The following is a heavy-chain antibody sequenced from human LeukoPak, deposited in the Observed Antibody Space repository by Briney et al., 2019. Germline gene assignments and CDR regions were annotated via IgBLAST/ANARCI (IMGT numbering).Heavy chain of an antibody. J-gene: IGHJ6*03. CDR3: ARGNCGGDCYFPYYYYYYMDV. CDR1: GFTFSSYG. V-gene: IGHV3-33*01. D-gene: IGHD2-21*01. CDR2: IWYDGSNK. Sequence: PGGSLRLSCAASGFTFSSYGMHWVRQAPGKGLEWVAVIWYDGSNKYYADSVKGRFTISRDNSKNTLYLQMNSLRSEDTAVYYCARGNCGGDCYFPYYYYYYMDVWGKGTTVTVSS.